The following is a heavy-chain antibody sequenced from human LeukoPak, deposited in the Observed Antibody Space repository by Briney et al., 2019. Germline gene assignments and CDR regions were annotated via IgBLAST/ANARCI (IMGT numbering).Heavy chain of an antibody. CDR3: TRGSGYYIY. J-gene: IGHJ4*02. Sequence: GGSLRLSCAASGFTFRNFGMTWVRQAPGKGLEWVANIKQDGSEKYYVDSVKGRLTISRDNAKNLLYLQMNSLRGDDTAVYYCTRGSGYYIYWGQGTLVTVSS. CDR2: IKQDGSEK. CDR1: GFTFRNFG. D-gene: IGHD3-3*01. V-gene: IGHV3-7*01.